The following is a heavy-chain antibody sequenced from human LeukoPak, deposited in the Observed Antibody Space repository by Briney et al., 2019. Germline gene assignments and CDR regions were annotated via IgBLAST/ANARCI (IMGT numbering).Heavy chain of an antibody. CDR1: GFTLSSYA. CDR2: ISYDGSNK. CDR3: ARDRGGYLDY. J-gene: IGHJ4*02. Sequence: GRSLRLSCAASGFTLSSYAMHWVRQAPGKGLEWVALISYDGSNKYYADSVKGRFTISRDNSKNTLYLQMNSLRAEDTAVYYCARDRGGYLDYWGQGTLVTVSS. D-gene: IGHD3-10*01. V-gene: IGHV3-30*04.